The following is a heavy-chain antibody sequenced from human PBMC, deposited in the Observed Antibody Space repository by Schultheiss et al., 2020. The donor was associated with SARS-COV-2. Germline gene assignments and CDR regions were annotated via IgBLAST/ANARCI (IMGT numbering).Heavy chain of an antibody. D-gene: IGHD3-22*01. CDR2: ISYDGSNK. Sequence: GGSLRLSCAASGFTFSSYAMHWVRQAPGKGLEWVAVISYDGSNKYYADSVKGRFTISRDNAKNSLYLQMNSLRAEDTAVYYCARPRWGVRDVVTKYYFDYWGQGTLVTVSS. CDR3: ARPRWGVRDVVTKYYFDY. J-gene: IGHJ4*02. V-gene: IGHV3-30*07. CDR1: GFTFSSYA.